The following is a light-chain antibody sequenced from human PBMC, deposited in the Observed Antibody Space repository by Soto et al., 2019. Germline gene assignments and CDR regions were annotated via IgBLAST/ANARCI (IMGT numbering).Light chain of an antibody. CDR1: QDISSA. CDR3: QQYSSYPLT. J-gene: IGKJ4*01. CDR2: DAA. Sequence: AIQLTQSPSSLSASVGDRVTITCRASQDISSALAWYQQKPGEAPKVLLFDAASLESGVPSRFSVSGSGTDFTLTISSLQPEDFATYYCQQYSSYPLTFGGGTKVEIK. V-gene: IGKV1-13*02.